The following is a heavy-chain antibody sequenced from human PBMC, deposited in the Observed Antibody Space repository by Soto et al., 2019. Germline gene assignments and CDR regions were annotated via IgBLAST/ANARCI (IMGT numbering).Heavy chain of an antibody. CDR1: GFSLRTNEMG. J-gene: IGHJ5*02. Sequence: QITLKESGPTLVKPTQTLTLTCTFSGFSLRTNEMGVGWIRQPPGKALEWLALFFWDDDKHTNPSLSARLTITKDTSKNQVVLTMTNMEPVDTATYSCARRSVSETNYFDPWGQGILVTVSS. CDR3: ARRSVSETNYFDP. V-gene: IGHV2-5*02. CDR2: FFWDDDK.